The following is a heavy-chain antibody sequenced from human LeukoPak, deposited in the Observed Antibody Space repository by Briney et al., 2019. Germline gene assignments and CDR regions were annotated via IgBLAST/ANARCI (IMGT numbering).Heavy chain of an antibody. CDR2: INPKSGDT. Sequence: ASVTVSCKASGYTFIDYYMHWVRQAPGQGPEWMGWINPKSGDTKHAQKFQGRVTMTRDTSISTAYMELSSVRSDDTAVYYCARDGEFSGSDDFDYWGQGTLVTVSS. V-gene: IGHV1-2*02. J-gene: IGHJ4*02. CDR1: GYTFIDYY. CDR3: ARDGEFSGSDDFDY. D-gene: IGHD1-26*01.